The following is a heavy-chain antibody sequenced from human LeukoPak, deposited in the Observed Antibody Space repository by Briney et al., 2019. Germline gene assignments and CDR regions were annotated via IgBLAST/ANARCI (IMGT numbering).Heavy chain of an antibody. J-gene: IGHJ4*02. CDR2: IKTDGSEK. CDR1: GFTLSSHW. Sequence: GGSLRLSCAVSGFTLSSHWMSWVRQAPGKGLEWVANIKTDGSEKYYVDSVRGRFTISRDNAKNSLYLQMNSLRAEDTAVYYCARVAAAGTFDYWGQGTLVTVSS. D-gene: IGHD6-13*01. V-gene: IGHV3-7*01. CDR3: ARVAAAGTFDY.